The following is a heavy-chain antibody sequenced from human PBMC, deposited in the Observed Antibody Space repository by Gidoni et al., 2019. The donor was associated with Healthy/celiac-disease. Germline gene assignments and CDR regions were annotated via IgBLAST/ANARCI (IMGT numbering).Heavy chain of an antibody. CDR2: IIPIFGTA. CDR3: ARGYCSGGSCYSNFDY. V-gene: IGHV1-69*01. J-gene: IGHJ4*02. Sequence: QVQLVQSGAEVKKPGSSVKVSCKASGGTFSSYAISWVRQAPGQGLEWMGGIIPIFGTANDAQKFQGRVTITADESTSTAYMELSSLRSEDTAVYYCARGYCSGGSCYSNFDYWGQGTLVTVSS. CDR1: GGTFSSYA. D-gene: IGHD2-15*01.